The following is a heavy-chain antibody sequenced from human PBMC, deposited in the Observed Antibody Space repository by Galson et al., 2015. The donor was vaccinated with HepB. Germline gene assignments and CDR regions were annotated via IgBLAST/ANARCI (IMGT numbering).Heavy chain of an antibody. D-gene: IGHD6-13*01. CDR2: INAGNGNT. V-gene: IGHV1-3*01. J-gene: IGHJ6*02. CDR1: GYTFTSYA. CDR3: ARVGSSSWYPFGYYYYGMDV. Sequence: SVKVSCKASGYTFTSYAMHWARQAPGQRLEWMGWINAGNGNTKYSQKFQGRVTITRDTSASTAYMELSSLRSEDTAVYYCARVGSSSWYPFGYYYYGMDVWGQGTTVTVSS.